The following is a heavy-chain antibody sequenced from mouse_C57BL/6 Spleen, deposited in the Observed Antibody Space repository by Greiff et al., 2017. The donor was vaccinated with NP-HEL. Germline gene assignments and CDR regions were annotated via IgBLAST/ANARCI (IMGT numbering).Heavy chain of an antibody. CDR2: IGPGSGST. J-gene: IGHJ1*03. Sequence: VQLQQSGAELVKPGASVKISCKASGYTFTDYYINWVKQRPGQGLEWIGKIGPGSGSTYYNEKFKGKATLTADKSSSTAYMQLSSLTSEDSAVYFCARFGPYYYGSSYGYFDVWGTGTTVTVSS. CDR3: ARFGPYYYGSSYGYFDV. CDR1: GYTFTDYY. D-gene: IGHD1-1*01. V-gene: IGHV1-77*01.